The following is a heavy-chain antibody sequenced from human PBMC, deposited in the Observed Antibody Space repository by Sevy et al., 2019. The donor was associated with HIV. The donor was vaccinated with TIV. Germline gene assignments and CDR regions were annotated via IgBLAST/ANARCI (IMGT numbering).Heavy chain of an antibody. J-gene: IGHJ4*02. V-gene: IGHV1-8*01. CDR3: ARDEQRPYYYGSGNMGH. D-gene: IGHD3-10*01. Sequence: ASVKVSCKASGYTFTNYEINWVRQATGQGLEWMGWMNPNSGKTGYAPQFHGRVTMTRNISLNIAYMELSSLRSDDTAVYYCARDEQRPYYYGSGNMGHWGQGTLVTVSS. CDR1: GYTFTNYE. CDR2: MNPNSGKT.